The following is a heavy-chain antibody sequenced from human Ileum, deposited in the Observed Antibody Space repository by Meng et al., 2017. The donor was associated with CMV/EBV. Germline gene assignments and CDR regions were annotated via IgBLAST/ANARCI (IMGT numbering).Heavy chain of an antibody. CDR3: VKRLYCGSTTCSKCMDV. D-gene: IGHD2-2*01. V-gene: IGHV3-23*03. Sequence: GGSLRLSCAASGFTFSSYAMTWVRQAPGKGLEWVSLIYSGGSDTFYADSVKGRFTISRDNSNDMLYLQMNSLRAEDTAVSFCVKRLYCGSTTCSKCMDVWGQGATVTVSS. CDR1: GFTFSSYA. J-gene: IGHJ6*02. CDR2: IYSGGSDT.